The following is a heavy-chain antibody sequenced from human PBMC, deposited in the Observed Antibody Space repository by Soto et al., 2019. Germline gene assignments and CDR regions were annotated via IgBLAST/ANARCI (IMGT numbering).Heavy chain of an antibody. D-gene: IGHD3-10*01. Sequence: QVHLVQSGVEVKKPGASVKVSCKASGYSFSTNGISWVRQAPGQGLEWMGWISGLNGNTNYAQNLQGGGTMTTDTSTSTAYMELRSLGFDDTAMYYCARDLFGEDGAGYFDYWGQGTLVTVSS. CDR2: ISGLNGNT. V-gene: IGHV1-18*01. J-gene: IGHJ4*02. CDR3: ARDLFGEDGAGYFDY. CDR1: GYSFSTNG.